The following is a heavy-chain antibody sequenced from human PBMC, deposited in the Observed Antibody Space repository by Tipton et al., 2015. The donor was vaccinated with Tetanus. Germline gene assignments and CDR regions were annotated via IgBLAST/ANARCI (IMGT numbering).Heavy chain of an antibody. D-gene: IGHD4-17*01. CDR1: GFTFDDFA. Sequence: SLRLSCAASGFTFDDFAMHWVRHAPGKGLEWVSTINWNGSRIAYADSVKGRFTISRDNAKNSLYLQMNSLGNEDTALYYCARDAGGPYGDYATFDYWGQGTLVTVSS. J-gene: IGHJ4*02. V-gene: IGHV3-9*01. CDR2: INWNGSRI. CDR3: ARDAGGPYGDYATFDY.